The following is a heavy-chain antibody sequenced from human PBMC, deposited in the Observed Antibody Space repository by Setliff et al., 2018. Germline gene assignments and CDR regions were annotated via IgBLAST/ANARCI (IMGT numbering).Heavy chain of an antibody. V-gene: IGHV3-7*03. Sequence: GSLRLSCAASGFTFSSYWMTWVRQAPGKGLEWVANIKEDGSEKYYLDSVKGRFTISRDNANRFLYLHMNSLRADDTALYYCTRFGRDDIGIWGQGTMVTVSS. CDR3: TRFGRDDIGI. CDR1: GFTFSSYW. D-gene: IGHD5-12*01. CDR2: IKEDGSEK. J-gene: IGHJ3*02.